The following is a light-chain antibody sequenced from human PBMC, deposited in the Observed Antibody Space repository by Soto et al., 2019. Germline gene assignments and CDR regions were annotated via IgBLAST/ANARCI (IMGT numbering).Light chain of an antibody. V-gene: IGLV2-14*01. CDR3: SSYSTASRL. Sequence: QSVLTQPASVSGSPGQSITISCTGTSSDVGGYDFVSWYQLHPGKAPKLIIYEATYRPSGVSDRLSGSKSGNTASLTISGLQAEDEADYYCSSYSTASRLFGGGTKVTVL. J-gene: IGLJ2*01. CDR1: SSDVGGYDF. CDR2: EAT.